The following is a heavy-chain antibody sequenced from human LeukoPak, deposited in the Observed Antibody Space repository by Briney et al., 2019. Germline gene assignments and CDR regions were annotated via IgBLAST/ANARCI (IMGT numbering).Heavy chain of an antibody. Sequence: GESQKISCEGSGYSFASYWIGWVRQMPGKGLEWMEIIYPGDSDTRYSPSFQGQVTISADKSIATAYLQWSSLKASDTAMYYCARGNHCGSTSCALDYWGQGTLVTVSS. CDR3: ARGNHCGSTSCALDY. D-gene: IGHD2-2*01. CDR1: GYSFASYW. V-gene: IGHV5-51*01. CDR2: IYPGDSDT. J-gene: IGHJ4*02.